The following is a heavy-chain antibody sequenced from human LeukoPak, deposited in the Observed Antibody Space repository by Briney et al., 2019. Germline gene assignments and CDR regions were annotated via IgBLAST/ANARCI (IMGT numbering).Heavy chain of an antibody. CDR2: INPNSGAT. Sequence: GASVTVSCKASGYTFTDYYMHWVRQAPGQGLEWMGWINPNSGATNFAQKFQGRVTMTRDTSISTVYMEISRLRSDDTAVFYCAREGNFDIWGQGTMVTVS. CDR1: GYTFTDYY. J-gene: IGHJ3*02. CDR3: AREGNFDI. V-gene: IGHV1-2*02. D-gene: IGHD4-23*01.